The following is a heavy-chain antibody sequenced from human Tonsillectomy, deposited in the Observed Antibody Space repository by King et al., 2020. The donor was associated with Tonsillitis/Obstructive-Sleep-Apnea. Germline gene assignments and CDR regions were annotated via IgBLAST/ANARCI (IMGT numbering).Heavy chain of an antibody. CDR3: AKNVVVPAATHDYYYGMDV. CDR2: ISYDGSNK. D-gene: IGHD2-2*01. J-gene: IGHJ6*02. Sequence: VQLVESGGGVVQPGRSLRLSCAASGFTFSSYGMHWVRQAPGKGLEWVAFISYDGSNKNCADSVKGRFTISRDNSKNTLYLQMNRLRAEDTAVYYCAKNVVVPAATHDYYYGMDVWGQGTTVTVSS. CDR1: GFTFSSYG. V-gene: IGHV3-30*18.